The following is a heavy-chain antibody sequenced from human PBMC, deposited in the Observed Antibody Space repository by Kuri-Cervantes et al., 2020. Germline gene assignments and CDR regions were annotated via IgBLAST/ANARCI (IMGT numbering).Heavy chain of an antibody. CDR2: ISYDGSNK. CDR1: GFTFSSYG. D-gene: IGHD3-22*01. V-gene: IGHV3-30*03. J-gene: IGHJ6*02. CDR3: ARMTYYYGSSVPYYYYGMDV. Sequence: GGSLRLSCAASGFTFSSYGMHWVRQAPGKGLEWVAVISYDGSNKYYADSVKGRFTISRDNAKNSLYLQMNSLRAEDTAVYYCARMTYYYGSSVPYYYYGMDVWGQGTTVTVSS.